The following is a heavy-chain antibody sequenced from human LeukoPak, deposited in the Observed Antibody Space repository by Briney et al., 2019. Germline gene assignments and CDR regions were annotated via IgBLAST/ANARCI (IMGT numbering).Heavy chain of an antibody. Sequence: SETLSLTCTVSGGSISSSSYYWGWIRQPPGKGLEWIGSIYYSGSTYYNPSLKSRVTIFVDTSKNQFSLKLSSVTAADTAVYYCAIASSGWYFPLDYWGQGTLVTVSS. V-gene: IGHV4-39*01. CDR1: GGSISSSSYY. CDR3: AIASSGWYFPLDY. CDR2: IYYSGST. J-gene: IGHJ4*02. D-gene: IGHD6-19*01.